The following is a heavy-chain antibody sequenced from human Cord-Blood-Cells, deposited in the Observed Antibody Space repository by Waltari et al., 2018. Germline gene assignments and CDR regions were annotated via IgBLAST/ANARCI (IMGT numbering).Heavy chain of an antibody. D-gene: IGHD5-18*01. Sequence: QVQMVPSGAEVKKPGSSVMGPSTASGGTFCSYAMRLVLQRRGQGLEWMGWIIPIFGKENDAHKFQGRDTIIADKSTSTTYMELSSLRSEDTAVYYFSRNAYSYYYYYGMDVWGQGTTVTVSS. CDR1: GGTFCSYA. CDR3: SRNAYSYYYYYGMDV. CDR2: IIPIFGKE. J-gene: IGHJ6*02. V-gene: IGHV1-69*06.